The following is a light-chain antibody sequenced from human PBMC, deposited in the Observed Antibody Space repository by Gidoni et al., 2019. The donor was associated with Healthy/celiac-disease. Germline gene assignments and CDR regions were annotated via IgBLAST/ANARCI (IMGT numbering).Light chain of an antibody. Sequence: DIQMTHSPSTLSAPVGDRVTITCRASQSISSWLAWYQQKPGKAPKLLIYKASSLESGVPSRFSGSGSGTEFTLTISSLQPDDFATYYCQQYNSYSVTFGQGTKLEIK. J-gene: IGKJ2*01. CDR1: QSISSW. CDR3: QQYNSYSVT. V-gene: IGKV1-5*03. CDR2: KAS.